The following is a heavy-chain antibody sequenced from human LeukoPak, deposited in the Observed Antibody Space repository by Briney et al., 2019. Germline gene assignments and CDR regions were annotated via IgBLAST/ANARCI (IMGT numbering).Heavy chain of an antibody. D-gene: IGHD3-16*02. CDR1: GGSISTSNYY. V-gene: IGHV4-39*07. CDR2: INHSGST. Sequence: PSETLSLTCAVSGGSISTSNYYWGWIRQPPGKGLEWIVEINHSGSTNYNPSLKSRVTISVDTSKNQFSLKLSSVTAADTAVYYCARVRWVWGSYPNYFDYWGQGTLVTVSS. J-gene: IGHJ4*02. CDR3: ARVRWVWGSYPNYFDY.